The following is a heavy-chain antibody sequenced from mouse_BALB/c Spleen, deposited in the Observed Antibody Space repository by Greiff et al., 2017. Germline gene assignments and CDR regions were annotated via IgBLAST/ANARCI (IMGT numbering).Heavy chain of an antibody. CDR3: AREGDYYGSSD. CDR2: ISSGGST. J-gene: IGHJ2*01. D-gene: IGHD1-1*01. CDR1: GFTFSSYA. Sequence: DVKLVESGGGLVKPGGSLKLSCAASGFTFSSYAMSWVRQTPEKRLEWVASISSGGSTYYPDSVKGRFTISRDNARNILYLQMSSLRSEDTAMYYCAREGDYYGSSDWGQGTTLTVSS. V-gene: IGHV5-6-5*01.